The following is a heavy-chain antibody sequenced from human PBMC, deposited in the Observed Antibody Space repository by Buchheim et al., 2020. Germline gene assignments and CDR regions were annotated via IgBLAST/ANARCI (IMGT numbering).Heavy chain of an antibody. Sequence: QVQLVESGGGVVQPGRSLRLSCAASGLTFSSYGMHWVLQAPGKGLEWVAVISYDGSNKYYADSVKGRVTFSRDNSTNKLHLQMNSLRAEDTAVYYCAKSRGYSYGLPNYYDMDVWGQGTT. CDR2: ISYDGSNK. V-gene: IGHV3-30*18. CDR1: GLTFSSYG. CDR3: AKSRGYSYGLPNYYDMDV. D-gene: IGHD5-18*01. J-gene: IGHJ6*02.